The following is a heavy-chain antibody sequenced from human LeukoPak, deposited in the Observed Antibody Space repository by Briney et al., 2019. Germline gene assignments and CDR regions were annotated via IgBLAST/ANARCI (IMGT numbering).Heavy chain of an antibody. CDR3: AKSSQGVATLYFDY. CDR2: TSGSGGST. D-gene: IGHD5-12*01. J-gene: IGHJ4*02. Sequence: PGGSLRLSCAASGFTFSSYAMSWVRQAPGKGLEWVSATSGSGGSTYYADSVKGRFTISRDNSKNTLYLQMNRLRAEDTAVYYCAKSSQGVATLYFDYWGQGTLVTVSS. V-gene: IGHV3-23*01. CDR1: GFTFSSYA.